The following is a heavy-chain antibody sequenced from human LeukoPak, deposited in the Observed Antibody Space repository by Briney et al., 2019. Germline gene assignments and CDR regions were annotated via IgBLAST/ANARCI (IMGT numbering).Heavy chain of an antibody. CDR2: IGVSGTGT. J-gene: IGHJ4*02. D-gene: IGHD1-26*01. Sequence: GGSLRLSCAASGFTFDSYAMSWVRQAPGKGLEWVSAIGVSGTGTYYADSVKGRFTISRDDSRNTLYLQMNSLRGDDTAVYYCAQDVGKWESLHFFDYWGQGTLVTVSS. V-gene: IGHV3-23*01. CDR3: AQDVGKWESLHFFDY. CDR1: GFTFDSYA.